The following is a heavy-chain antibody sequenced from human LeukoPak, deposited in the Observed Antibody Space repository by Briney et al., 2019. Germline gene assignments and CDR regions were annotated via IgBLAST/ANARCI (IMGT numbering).Heavy chain of an antibody. D-gene: IGHD4-17*01. CDR3: ARSPYADHFDY. J-gene: IGHJ4*02. V-gene: IGHV3-53*01. CDR2: ISSGGST. CDR1: GFAVTRSC. Sequence: PGGSLRLSCAASGFAVTRSCMTWVRQAPGKGLEWVSVISSGGSTYYADSVKGRFTISRDNSKNTPYLQMNILTAEDTAVYYCARSPYADHFDYWGQGTLVTVSS.